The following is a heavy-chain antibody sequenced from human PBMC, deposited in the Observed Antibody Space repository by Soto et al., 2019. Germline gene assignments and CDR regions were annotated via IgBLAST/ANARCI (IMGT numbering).Heavy chain of an antibody. CDR3: AKARYYYGSGSYGYFDY. D-gene: IGHD3-10*01. Sequence: GGSLRLSCAASGFTFSSYAMSWVRQAPGKGLEWVSAISGSGGSTYYADSVKGRFTISRDNSKNTLYLQMNSLRAEDTAVYYCAKARYYYGSGSYGYFDYWGQGTLVTVSS. CDR2: ISGSGGST. V-gene: IGHV3-23*01. J-gene: IGHJ4*02. CDR1: GFTFSSYA.